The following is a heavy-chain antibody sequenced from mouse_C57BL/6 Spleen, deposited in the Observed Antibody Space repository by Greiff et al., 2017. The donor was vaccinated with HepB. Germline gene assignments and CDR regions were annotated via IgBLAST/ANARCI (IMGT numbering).Heavy chain of an antibody. CDR3: ARGGTTVVFDY. V-gene: IGHV1-54*01. Sequence: VHLVESGAELVRPGTSVKVSCKASGYAFTNYLIEWVKQRPGQGLEWIGVINPGSGGTNYNEKFKGKATLTADKSSSTAYMQLSSLTSEDSAVYFCARGGTTVVFDYWGQGTTLTVSS. CDR1: GYAFTNYL. D-gene: IGHD1-1*01. J-gene: IGHJ2*01. CDR2: INPGSGGT.